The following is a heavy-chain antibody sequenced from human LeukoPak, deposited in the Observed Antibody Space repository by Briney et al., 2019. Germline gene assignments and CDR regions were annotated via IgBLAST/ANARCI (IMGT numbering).Heavy chain of an antibody. CDR3: ARSLGAFDI. V-gene: IGHV3-21*01. J-gene: IGHJ3*02. Sequence: PGGSLRLSCVASGFTFDEYGMCWVRHAPGKGLQWVSSISSSSSYIYYADSVKGRFTISRDNAKNSLYLQMNSLRAEDTAVYYCARSLGAFDIWGQGTMVTVSS. CDR2: ISSSSSYI. CDR1: GFTFDEYG.